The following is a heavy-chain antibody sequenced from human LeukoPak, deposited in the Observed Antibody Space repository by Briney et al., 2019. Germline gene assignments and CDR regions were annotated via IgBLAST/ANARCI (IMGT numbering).Heavy chain of an antibody. V-gene: IGHV3-23*01. D-gene: IGHD6-13*01. J-gene: IGHJ4*02. CDR1: GFTFSSYA. CDR3: AKVRYSSSWYLRSGFDY. Sequence: GGSLRLSCAASGFTFSSYAMSWVRQAPRKGLEWVSAISGSGGSTYYADSVKGRFTISRDNSKNTLYLQMNSLRAEDTAVYYCAKVRYSSSWYLRSGFDYWGQGTLVTVSS. CDR2: ISGSGGST.